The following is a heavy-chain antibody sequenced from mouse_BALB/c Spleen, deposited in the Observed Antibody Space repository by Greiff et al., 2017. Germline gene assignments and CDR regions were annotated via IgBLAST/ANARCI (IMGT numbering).Heavy chain of an antibody. CDR1: GYSITSDYA. J-gene: IGHJ3*01. CDR3: ARKGPPFAY. V-gene: IGHV3-2*02. D-gene: IGHD3-3*01. Sequence: EVKLMESGPGLVKPSQSLSLTCTVTGYSITSDYAWNWIRQFPGNKLEWMGYISYSGSTSYNPSLKSRISITRDTSKNQFFLQLNSVTTEDTATYYCARKGPPFAYWGQGTLVTVSA. CDR2: ISYSGST.